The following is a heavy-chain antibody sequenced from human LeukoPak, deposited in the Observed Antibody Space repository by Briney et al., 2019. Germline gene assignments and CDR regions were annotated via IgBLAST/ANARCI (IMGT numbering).Heavy chain of an antibody. CDR3: ARADCSSTSCYEAEYFQH. J-gene: IGHJ1*01. CDR1: GGSFSGYY. Sequence: PSETLFLTCAVYGGSFSGYYWSWIRQPPGKGLEWIGEINHSGSTNYNPSLKSRVTISVDTSKNQFSLKLSSVTAADTAVYYCARADCSSTSCYEAEYFQHWGQGTLVTVSS. V-gene: IGHV4-34*01. D-gene: IGHD2-2*01. CDR2: INHSGST.